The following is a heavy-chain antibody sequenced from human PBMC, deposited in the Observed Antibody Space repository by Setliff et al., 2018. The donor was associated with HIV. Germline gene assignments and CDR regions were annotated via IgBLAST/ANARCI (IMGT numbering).Heavy chain of an antibody. J-gene: IGHJ3*02. V-gene: IGHV3-9*01. CDR2: IIWNSVGI. CDR1: EIRFDTYA. Sequence: GGSLRLSCAASEIRFDTYAMHWVRQAPGKGLEWVSGIIWNSVGIAYADSVKGRFTISRDSAKNSLYLQMNSLRAEDTGVYYCASRGQQQQGWGDAFDIWGQGTMVTVSS. D-gene: IGHD6-13*01. CDR3: ASRGQQQQGWGDAFDI.